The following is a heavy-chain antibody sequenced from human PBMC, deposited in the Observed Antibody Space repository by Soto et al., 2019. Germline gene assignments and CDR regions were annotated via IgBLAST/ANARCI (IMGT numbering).Heavy chain of an antibody. V-gene: IGHV1-69*01. Sequence: QVQLVQSGAEVKKPGSSVKVSCKASGGTFSSYAISWVRQAPGQGLEWMGGIIPIFGTANYAQKFQGRVTITADQSTSTAYMELSSLRSEDTAVYYCARETSVYSGSYHAAWFDPWGQGTLVTVSS. CDR3: ARETSVYSGSYHAAWFDP. J-gene: IGHJ5*02. CDR2: IIPIFGTA. CDR1: GGTFSSYA. D-gene: IGHD1-26*01.